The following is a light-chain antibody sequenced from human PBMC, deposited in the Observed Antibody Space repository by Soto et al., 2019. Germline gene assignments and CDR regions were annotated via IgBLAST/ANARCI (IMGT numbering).Light chain of an antibody. J-gene: IGKJ5*01. Sequence: DVVMTQSPVSLPVTLGQPASISCRSNQSLVHSDGIAYFSCFQQRPGRSPRRLIYKVSNRDSGVPARFSGSGSGTDFAPKISRVEAEDVGVYYCMQGTHWPITFGQGTRLEIK. CDR2: KVS. CDR3: MQGTHWPIT. V-gene: IGKV2-30*02. CDR1: QSLVHSDGIAY.